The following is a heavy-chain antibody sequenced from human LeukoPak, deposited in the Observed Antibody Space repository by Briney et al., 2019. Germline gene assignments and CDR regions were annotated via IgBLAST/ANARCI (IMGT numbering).Heavy chain of an antibody. CDR2: ISAYSGNT. CDR1: GYTFTSYG. V-gene: IGHV1-18*01. CDR3: ARDLGWLQLEGRDY. Sequence: ASVKVSCKASGYTFTSYGISWVRQAPGQGLEWMGWISAYSGNTNYAQKLQGRVTMTTDTSTSTAYMELRSLRSDDTAVYYCARDLGWLQLEGRDYWGQGTLVTVSS. J-gene: IGHJ4*02. D-gene: IGHD5-24*01.